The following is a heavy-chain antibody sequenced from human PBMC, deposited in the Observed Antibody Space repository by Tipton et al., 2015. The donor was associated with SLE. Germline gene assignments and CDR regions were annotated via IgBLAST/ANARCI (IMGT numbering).Heavy chain of an antibody. CDR2: IIPIFGTA. D-gene: IGHD6-13*01. CDR1: GYTFTSYG. CDR3: ASMTTYSSSWYYFDY. V-gene: IGHV1-69*06. Sequence: QVQLVQSGAEVKKPGASVKVSCKASGYTFTSYGISWVRQAPGQGLEWMGGIIPIFGTANYAQKFQGRVTITADKSTSTAYMELSSLRSEDTAVYYCASMTTYSSSWYYFDYWGQGTLVTVSS. J-gene: IGHJ4*02.